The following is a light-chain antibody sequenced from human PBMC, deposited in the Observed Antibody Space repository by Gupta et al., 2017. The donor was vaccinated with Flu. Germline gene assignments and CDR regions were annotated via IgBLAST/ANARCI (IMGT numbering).Light chain of an antibody. CDR3: QQSYRNPRT. Sequence: DIQMTQSPSSLSASVGDRVTITCRTTQSISTYLNWYQQKPGKVPQVLIYSVSTLQSGVPSRFSGSGSGTEFTLAISSLQPEDFATYYCQQSYRNPRTFGQGTKV. CDR1: QSISTY. CDR2: SVS. V-gene: IGKV1-39*01. J-gene: IGKJ1*01.